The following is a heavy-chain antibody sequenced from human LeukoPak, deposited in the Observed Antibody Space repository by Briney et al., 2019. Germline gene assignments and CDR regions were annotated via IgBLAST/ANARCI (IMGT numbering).Heavy chain of an antibody. CDR3: ARHLYSESYYF. CDR2: IFYSGTT. D-gene: IGHD1-26*01. CDR1: GGSISSNSHY. J-gene: IGHJ4*02. V-gene: IGHV4-39*01. Sequence: PSETLPLTCTVSGGSISSNSHYWGWIRQTPGKGLEWIGSIFYSGTTYYNPSLKSRVTISIDTSKNQFSLKLSSVTAADTAVYYCARHLYSESYYFWGQGTLVTVSS.